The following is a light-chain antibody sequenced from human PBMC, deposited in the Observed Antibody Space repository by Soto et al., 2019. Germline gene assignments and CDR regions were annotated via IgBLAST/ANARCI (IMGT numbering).Light chain of an antibody. CDR3: QQLNSYPL. J-gene: IGKJ3*01. Sequence: EIQLTQSPSFLSASVGDRVTITCRASQGISSYFAWYQQKPGKATKLLIYAASTLQSGVPSRFSGSGAGTEFTLTSSSLQPEHSATYYCQQLNSYPLFGPGTKVDIK. CDR2: AAS. CDR1: QGISSY. V-gene: IGKV1-9*01.